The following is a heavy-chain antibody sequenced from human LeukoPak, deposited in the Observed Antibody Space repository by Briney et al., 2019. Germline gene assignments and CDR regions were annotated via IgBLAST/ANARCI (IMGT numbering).Heavy chain of an antibody. Sequence: GGSLRLSCAASGFTFSNHETNWARQAPGKGPEWLSYISSSGGTIYYADSVKGRFTISRDNARNSLYLQMNSLRAEDTAVYYCARPYGGQGYWGQGTLVTVSS. J-gene: IGHJ4*02. CDR2: ISSSGGTI. D-gene: IGHD4-23*01. V-gene: IGHV3-48*03. CDR3: ARPYGGQGY. CDR1: GFTFSNHE.